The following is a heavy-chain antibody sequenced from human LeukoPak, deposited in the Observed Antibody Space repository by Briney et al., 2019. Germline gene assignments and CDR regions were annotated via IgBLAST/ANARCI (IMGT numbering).Heavy chain of an antibody. D-gene: IGHD5-12*01. J-gene: IGHJ3*02. CDR1: GGSISSYY. Sequence: SETLSLTCTVSGGSISSYYWSWIRQPPGKGLEWIGYIYYSGSTNYNPSLKSRVTISVDTSKNQFSLKLSSVTAADTAVYYCARGGGGYDLDDAFDIWGQGTMVTVSS. CDR2: IYYSGST. CDR3: ARGGGGYDLDDAFDI. V-gene: IGHV4-59*01.